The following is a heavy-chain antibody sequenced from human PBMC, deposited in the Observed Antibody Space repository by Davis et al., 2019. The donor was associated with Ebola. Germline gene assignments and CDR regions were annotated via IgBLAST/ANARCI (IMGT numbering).Heavy chain of an antibody. CDR2: IYRGGNT. Sequence: GESLKISCTVSGSTVSSNYITWVRQAPGKGLDWVAMIYRGGNTYYADSVRGRFTISRDNSKNTLHLQMNSLGAEDTAVYYCVIVGGENYDESGFNFHHWGQGTLVTVSS. CDR1: GSTVSSNY. CDR3: VIVGGENYDESGFNFHH. D-gene: IGHD3-22*01. J-gene: IGHJ1*01. V-gene: IGHV3-53*01.